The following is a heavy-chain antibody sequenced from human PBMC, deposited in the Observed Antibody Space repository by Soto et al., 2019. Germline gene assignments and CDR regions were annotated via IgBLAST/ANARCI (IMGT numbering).Heavy chain of an antibody. Sequence: ASVKVSCKASGYTFTSYAMHWVRQAPGQRLEWMGWISAGNGNTKYSQKFQGRVTITRDTSASTAYMELSSLRSEDTAVYYCARDRYDILTGPSYYYYMDVWGKGTTVTVSS. CDR2: ISAGNGNT. CDR1: GYTFTSYA. CDR3: ARDRYDILTGPSYYYYMDV. V-gene: IGHV1-3*01. J-gene: IGHJ6*03. D-gene: IGHD3-9*01.